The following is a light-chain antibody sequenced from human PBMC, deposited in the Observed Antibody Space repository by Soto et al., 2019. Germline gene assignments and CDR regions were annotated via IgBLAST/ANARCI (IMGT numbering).Light chain of an antibody. CDR2: GAS. J-gene: IGKJ5*01. V-gene: IGKV3-15*01. Sequence: EIVMTQSPAALSVSPGERATLSCRASQSVSSNLAWYQQKPGQAPRLLIYGASTRATGIPARFSGSGSGTEFTLTISSLQSEDFAVYYCQQYDNWPPIPFGRGTRLEIK. CDR1: QSVSSN. CDR3: QQYDNWPPIP.